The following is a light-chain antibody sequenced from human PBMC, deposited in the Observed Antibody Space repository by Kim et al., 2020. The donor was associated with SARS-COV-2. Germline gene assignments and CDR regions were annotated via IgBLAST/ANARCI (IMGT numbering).Light chain of an antibody. J-gene: IGLJ1*01. CDR3: CSYAGSTTSYV. CDR2: EVT. V-gene: IGLV2-23*02. CDR1: SSDVGSYNL. Sequence: LSQPASVSGSPGQSITISCTGTSSDVGSYNLVAWYQQHPGKAPKLMIYEVTERPSGVSNRFSGSKSGNTASLTISGLQAEDEADYYCCSYAGSTTSYVFGTGTEVTVL.